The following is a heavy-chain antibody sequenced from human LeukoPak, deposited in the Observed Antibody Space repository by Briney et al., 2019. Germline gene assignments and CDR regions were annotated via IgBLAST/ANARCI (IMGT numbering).Heavy chain of an antibody. CDR3: ARHPSGSSFDY. CDR2: IYYSGST. Sequence: SETLSLTCTVSGGSISSYYWSWIRQPPGKGLEWIGTIYYSGSTYYNPSLKSRVTVSVETSKNQFSLKVTSVTAADTAVYYCARHPSGSSFDYWGQGTLVTVAS. CDR1: GGSISSYY. D-gene: IGHD1-26*01. V-gene: IGHV4-39*01. J-gene: IGHJ4*02.